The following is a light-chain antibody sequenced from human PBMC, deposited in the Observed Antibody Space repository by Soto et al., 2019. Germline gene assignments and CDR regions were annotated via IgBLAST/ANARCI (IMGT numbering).Light chain of an antibody. Sequence: DIQMTQSPSTLSASVGDRVTITCRASQSISSWLAWYQQKPGKAPKVLIYKASNLESGVPSRFSGSGSGTEFTLTISSLQPDDFAPYYCQQYKTYSRTFGQGTKVEIK. CDR1: QSISSW. CDR3: QQYKTYSRT. CDR2: KAS. J-gene: IGKJ1*01. V-gene: IGKV1-5*03.